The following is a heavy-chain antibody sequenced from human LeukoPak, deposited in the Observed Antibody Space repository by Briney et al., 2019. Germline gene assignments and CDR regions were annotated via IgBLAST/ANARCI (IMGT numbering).Heavy chain of an antibody. D-gene: IGHD6-13*01. CDR3: ARGEQLENYYYYYGMDV. V-gene: IGHV4-34*01. CDR2: INHSGST. CDR1: GGSFSGYY. Sequence: SETLSLTCAVYGGSFSGYYWSWIRQPPGKGLEWIGEINHSGSTNYNPSLKSRVTISVDTSKNQFSLKLSSVTAADTAVYYCARGEQLENYYYYYGMDVWGQGTTVTVSS. J-gene: IGHJ6*02.